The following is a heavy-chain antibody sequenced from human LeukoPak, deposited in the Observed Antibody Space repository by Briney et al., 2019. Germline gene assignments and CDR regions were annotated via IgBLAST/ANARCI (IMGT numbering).Heavy chain of an antibody. V-gene: IGHV3-23*01. CDR1: GFTFSSYA. D-gene: IGHD6-19*01. J-gene: IGHJ4*02. CDR2: ISGSGAST. Sequence: QTGGSLRLSCAASGFTFSSYAMSWVRQAPGKGLEWVSGISGSGASTYYADSVKGRFTISRDNSKNTLNLQMNSLRAEDTAVYYCAKGSSWSSGWEGDLYYFDYWGQGTLVTVSS. CDR3: AKGSSWSSGWEGDLYYFDY.